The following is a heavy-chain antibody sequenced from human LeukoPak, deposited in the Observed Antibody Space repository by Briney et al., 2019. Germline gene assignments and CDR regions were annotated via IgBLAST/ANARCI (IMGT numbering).Heavy chain of an antibody. CDR1: GFTFDDYA. D-gene: IGHD5-24*01. Sequence: SLRLSCAASGFTFDDYAMHWVRQAPGKGLEWVSGISLNSGSIGYADSVKGRFTISRDNAKNSLYLQMNSLRAEDTALYYCAKEDNYGMDVWGQGTTVTVSS. V-gene: IGHV3-9*01. CDR3: AKEDNYGMDV. J-gene: IGHJ6*02. CDR2: ISLNSGSI.